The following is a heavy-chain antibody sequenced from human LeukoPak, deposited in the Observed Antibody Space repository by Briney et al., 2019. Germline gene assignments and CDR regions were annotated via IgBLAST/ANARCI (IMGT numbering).Heavy chain of an antibody. CDR3: AKSSYGPTFDC. CDR1: GFTFSSYG. D-gene: IGHD5-18*01. J-gene: IGHJ4*02. CDR2: ISGSGGST. V-gene: IGHV3-23*01. Sequence: GGTLRLSCAASGFTFSSYGMSWVRQAPGKGLEWVSAISGSGGSTYYGDSVKGRFTISRDNSKNTLYLQMGSLRAEDTAVYYCAKSSYGPTFDCWGQGTLVTVSS.